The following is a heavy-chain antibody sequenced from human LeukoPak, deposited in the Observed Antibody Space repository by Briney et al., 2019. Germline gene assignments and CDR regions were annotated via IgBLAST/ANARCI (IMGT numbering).Heavy chain of an antibody. V-gene: IGHV3-9*01. CDR2: ISWNSGSI. CDR1: GFTFDDYA. D-gene: IGHD4-17*01. J-gene: IGHJ5*02. Sequence: GGSLRLSCAASGFTFDDYAMHWVRQAPGKGQEWVSGISWNSGSIGYADSVKGRFTISRDNAKNSLYLQMNSLRAEDTALYYCAKSPSTTVTGWFDPWGQGTLVTVSS. CDR3: AKSPSTTVTGWFDP.